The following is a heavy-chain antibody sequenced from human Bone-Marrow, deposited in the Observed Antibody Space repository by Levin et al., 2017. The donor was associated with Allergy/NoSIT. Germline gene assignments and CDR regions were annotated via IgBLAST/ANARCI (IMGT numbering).Heavy chain of an antibody. CDR3: ARGTALPLFEWS. CDR2: IYYSGSS. CDR1: GDSISTHSYH. J-gene: IGHJ5*02. D-gene: IGHD3-3*01. V-gene: IGHV4-31*03. Sequence: KASETLSLTCTVFGDSISTHSYHWNWIRQQPGKGLEWIGWIYYSGSSQYNPSLKNRATISVDTSQNRFSLQLTSVTAADTAVYYCARGTALPLFEWSWGQGTLVTVSS.